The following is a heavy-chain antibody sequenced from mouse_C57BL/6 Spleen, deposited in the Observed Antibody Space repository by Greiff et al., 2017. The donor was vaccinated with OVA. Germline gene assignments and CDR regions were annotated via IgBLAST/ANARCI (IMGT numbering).Heavy chain of an antibody. CDR2: ISYDGSN. Sequence: EVKLQEPGPGLVKPSRSLSLTCSVTGYSITSGYYWNWIRQFPGNKLEWMGYISYDGSNNYNPSLKNRISITRDTSKNQFFLKLNSVTTEDTATYYCARVDYYAMDYWGQGTSVTVSS. J-gene: IGHJ4*01. CDR3: ARVDYYAMDY. CDR1: GYSITSGYY. V-gene: IGHV3-6*01.